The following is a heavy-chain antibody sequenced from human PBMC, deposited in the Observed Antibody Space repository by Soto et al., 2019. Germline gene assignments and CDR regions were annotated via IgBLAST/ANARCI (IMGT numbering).Heavy chain of an antibody. J-gene: IGHJ4*02. CDR2: ISGSGGST. CDR1: GFTFSSYA. V-gene: IGHV3-23*01. D-gene: IGHD3-22*01. Sequence: PGGSLRRSCAASGFTFSSYAMSWVRQAPGKGLEWVSAISGSGGSTYYADSVKGRFTISRDNSKNTLYLQMNSLRAEDTAVYYCAKDYPDSSGYYEPIYYWGQGTLVTVSS. CDR3: AKDYPDSSGYYEPIYY.